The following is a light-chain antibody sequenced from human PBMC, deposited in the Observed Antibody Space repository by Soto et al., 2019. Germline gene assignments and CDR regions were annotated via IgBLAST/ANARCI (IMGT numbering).Light chain of an antibody. CDR3: QQYKTYTYT. CDR2: RAS. J-gene: IGKJ2*01. Sequence: DIQMTQSPSTLSPSVGDRVTITCRASQSIDRWLAWYQQKPGKAPKLLNYRASSLESGVPSRFSGSGSGTEFTFTVRSLQPDDFATYYCQQYKTYTYTFAQGTKLEIK. CDR1: QSIDRW. V-gene: IGKV1-5*03.